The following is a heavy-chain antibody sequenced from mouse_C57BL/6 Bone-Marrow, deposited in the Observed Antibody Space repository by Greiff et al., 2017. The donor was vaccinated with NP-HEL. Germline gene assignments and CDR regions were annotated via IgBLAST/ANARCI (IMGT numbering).Heavy chain of an antibody. Sequence: VKLQESGAELARPGASVKLSCKASGYTFTSYGISWVKQRTGQGLEWIGEIYPRSGNTYYNEKFKGKATLSADKSSSTAYMELRSLTSEDSAVYFCARGDYYVYDWFAYWGQGTLVTVSA. CDR1: GYTFTSYG. D-gene: IGHD2-2*01. CDR2: IYPRSGNT. CDR3: ARGDYYVYDWFAY. J-gene: IGHJ3*01. V-gene: IGHV1-81*01.